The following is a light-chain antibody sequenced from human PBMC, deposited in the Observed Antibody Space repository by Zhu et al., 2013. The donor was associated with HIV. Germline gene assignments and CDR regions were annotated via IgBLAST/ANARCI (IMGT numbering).Light chain of an antibody. CDR2: GAS. CDR3: QQYNDWPRT. CDR1: QSVIRN. Sequence: EIVMTQSPATLSVSPGERATLSCRASQSVIRNLAWYQQKPGQAPRLLIYGASIRATGIPARFSGSGSGTEFTLTISILQSEDFAVYYCQQYNDWPRTFGKGPRWKSN. J-gene: IGKJ1*01. V-gene: IGKV3D-15*03.